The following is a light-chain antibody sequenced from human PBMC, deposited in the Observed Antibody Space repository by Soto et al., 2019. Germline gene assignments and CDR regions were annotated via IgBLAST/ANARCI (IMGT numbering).Light chain of an antibody. CDR3: QQYASLHRT. CDR1: RTVGKNY. V-gene: IGKV3-20*01. Sequence: EIVLTQSPGTLSVPSGHGPSLSCRSSRTVGKNYLAWYQQRPGQAHRIIIHGESSRATGITDRFSGSGSGTEFTLTIGRVEPEDFAVYYCQQYASLHRTFGKGTKVDIK. J-gene: IGKJ1*01. CDR2: GES.